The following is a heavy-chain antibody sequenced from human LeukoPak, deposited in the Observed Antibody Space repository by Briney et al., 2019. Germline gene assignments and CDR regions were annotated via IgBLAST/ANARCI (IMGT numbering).Heavy chain of an antibody. CDR1: GFTFSSYA. CDR2: ISYDGSNK. J-gene: IGHJ4*02. CDR3: ERAQIPRTAFDY. D-gene: IGHD5-18*01. V-gene: IGHV3-30-3*01. Sequence: GGSLRLSCAASGFTFSSYAMHWVRQAPGKGLEWVAVISYDGSNKYYADSVKGRFTISRDNSKNTLYLQMNSLRAEDTAVYYCERAQIPRTAFDYWGQGTLVTVSS.